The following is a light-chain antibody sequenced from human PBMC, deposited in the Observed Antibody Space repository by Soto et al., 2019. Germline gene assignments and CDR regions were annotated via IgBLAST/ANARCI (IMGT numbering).Light chain of an antibody. J-gene: IGKJ2*01. CDR3: QQYNRWPYT. V-gene: IGKV3-15*01. Sequence: EIVMTQYPATLSVSPGERATLSCRASQSVSSNFAWYQQKPGQAPRLLIYGTSTRATGIPPRFSGSESGTESTLTISCLPSEDFAVYYCQQYNRWPYTFGQGTKLEIK. CDR1: QSVSSN. CDR2: GTS.